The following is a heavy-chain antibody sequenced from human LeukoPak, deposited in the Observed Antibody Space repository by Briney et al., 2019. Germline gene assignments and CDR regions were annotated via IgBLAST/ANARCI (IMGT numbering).Heavy chain of an antibody. V-gene: IGHV4-59*01. CDR1: GGSISSYY. CDR3: ARVVEIRSSWKQNWFDP. D-gene: IGHD6-13*01. J-gene: IGHJ5*02. Sequence: SETLSLTCTVSGGSISSYYWSWIRQPPGKGLEWIGYIYYSGSTNYNPSLKSRVTISVDTSKNQFSLKLSSVTAADTAVYYCARVVEIRSSWKQNWFDPWGQGTLVTVS. CDR2: IYYSGST.